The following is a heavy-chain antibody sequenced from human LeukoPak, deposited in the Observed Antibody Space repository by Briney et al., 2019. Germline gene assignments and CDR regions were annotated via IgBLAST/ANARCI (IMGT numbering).Heavy chain of an antibody. CDR2: VDPEDGET. J-gene: IGHJ5*02. CDR3: ATDQSWFDP. Sequence: ASVKVSSKVSGYTFTDYYMHWVQQAAGKGLEWMGLVDPEDGETIYAEKFQGRVTITAATSTDTAYMEMSSLRSEYTAVYYCATDQSWFDPWGQGTLVTVSS. V-gene: IGHV1-69-2*01. CDR1: GYTFTDYY.